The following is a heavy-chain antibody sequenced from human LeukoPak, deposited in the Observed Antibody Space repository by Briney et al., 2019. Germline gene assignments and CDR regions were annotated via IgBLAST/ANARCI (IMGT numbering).Heavy chain of an antibody. J-gene: IGHJ5*02. CDR3: ARQLLWGYDP. Sequence: GGSLRLSCAASGFTFSNYAMSWVRQAPGKGLEWVSAISGSGGSTYYADPVKGRFTISRDNSKNTLYLQMNSLRVEDTAVYYCARQLLWGYDPWGQGTLVTVSS. D-gene: IGHD2-2*01. CDR2: ISGSGGST. CDR1: GFTFSNYA. V-gene: IGHV3-23*01.